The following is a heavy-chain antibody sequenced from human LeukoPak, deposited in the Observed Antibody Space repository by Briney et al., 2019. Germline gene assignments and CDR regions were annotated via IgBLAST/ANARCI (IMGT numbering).Heavy chain of an antibody. J-gene: IGHJ4*02. D-gene: IGHD5-12*01. CDR3: AKDDAWLRYAC. CDR2: ISPSGDIT. CDR1: GFTFSNHG. Sequence: GGSLRLSCAASGFTFSNHGMNWVRQAPGKGLEWVSGISPSGDITYYADSVKGRFTVSRDNSKNTLYPQMNSLRTEDTAVYFCAKDDAWLRYACWGPGTLVTVSS. V-gene: IGHV3-23*01.